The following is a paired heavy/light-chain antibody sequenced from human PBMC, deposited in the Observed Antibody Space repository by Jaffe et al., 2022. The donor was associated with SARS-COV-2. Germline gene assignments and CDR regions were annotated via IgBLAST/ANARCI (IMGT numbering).Heavy chain of an antibody. CDR2: ISGGGSTI. CDR3: VAPPWSSPGH. CDR1: GFTFISYA. V-gene: IGHV3-23*01. Sequence: EVQLLESGGGLVQPGGSLRLSCEASGFTFISYAMTWVRQAPGKGLEWVSGISGGGSTIHYADSVKGRFSISRDNSRNTLYLQMNSLRAEDAAVYYCVAPPWSSPGHWGQGTLVTVS. J-gene: IGHJ1*01. D-gene: IGHD1-26*01.
Light chain of an antibody. Sequence: DIQMTQSPSSLSASVGDRVTITCRASQNIYNYLNWYQQKPGRAPNLLIYATSNLQSGVPSRFTGSGSGTEFTLTISSLQPEDFATYYCQQSSTNPRLTFGGGTKVNIK. V-gene: IGKV1-39*01. CDR2: ATS. CDR1: QNIYNY. CDR3: QQSSTNPRLT. J-gene: IGKJ4*01.